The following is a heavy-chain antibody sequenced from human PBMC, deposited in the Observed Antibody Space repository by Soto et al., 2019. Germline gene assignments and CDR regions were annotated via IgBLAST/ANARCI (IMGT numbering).Heavy chain of an antibody. D-gene: IGHD3-16*01. CDR2: MNPNSANT. J-gene: IGHJ6*02. Sequence: ASVKVSCKASGYAFTSYDINWVRQATGQGLEWMGWMNPNSANTGYAQKFQGRVTMTRNTSISTAYMELSSLRSEDTAVYHCAREGVRGMDVWGQGTTVTVSS. CDR1: GYAFTSYD. V-gene: IGHV1-8*01. CDR3: AREGVRGMDV.